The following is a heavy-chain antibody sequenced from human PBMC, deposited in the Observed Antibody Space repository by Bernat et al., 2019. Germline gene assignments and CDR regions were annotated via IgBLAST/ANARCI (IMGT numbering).Heavy chain of an antibody. J-gene: IGHJ4*02. D-gene: IGHD6-19*01. CDR1: GFTVSSNY. Sequence: EVQLVESGGGLVQPGGSLRLSCAASGFTVSSNYMSWVRQAPGKGLEWVSVIYIGGSTYYADSVKGRFTISRDNSKNTLYLQMNSLRAEDTAVDYCARVPQGPYSRGWYVYFDYWGQGTLVTVSS. CDR2: IYIGGST. CDR3: ARVPQGPYSRGWYVYFDY. V-gene: IGHV3-66*01.